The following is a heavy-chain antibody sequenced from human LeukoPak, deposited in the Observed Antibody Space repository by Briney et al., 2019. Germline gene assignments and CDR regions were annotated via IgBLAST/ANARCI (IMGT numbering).Heavy chain of an antibody. CDR2: ISYDGSNK. CDR3: ARGHCSSTSCYRLDYYYYYGMDV. D-gene: IGHD2-2*02. J-gene: IGHJ6*02. Sequence: GGSLRLSCAASGFTFSSYAMHWVRQAPGKGLEWVAVISYDGSNKYYADSVKGRFTISRDNSKNTLYLQMNSLRAEDTAVYYCARGHCSSTSCYRLDYYYYYGMDVWGQGTTVTVSS. CDR1: GFTFSSYA. V-gene: IGHV3-30-3*01.